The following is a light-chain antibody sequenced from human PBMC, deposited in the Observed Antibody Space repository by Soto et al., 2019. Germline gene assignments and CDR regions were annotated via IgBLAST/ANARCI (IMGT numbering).Light chain of an antibody. J-gene: IGLJ3*02. CDR2: GNS. CDR1: SSKIGAGYD. V-gene: IGLV1-40*01. Sequence: QLVLTQPPSVSGAPGQRVTISCTGSSSKIGAGYDVHWYQQIPGTAPKLLIYGNSNRPSGVPDRFSGSKSGTSASLAITGLQAEDEADYYCQSYDSSLSGWVFGGGTKLTVL. CDR3: QSYDSSLSGWV.